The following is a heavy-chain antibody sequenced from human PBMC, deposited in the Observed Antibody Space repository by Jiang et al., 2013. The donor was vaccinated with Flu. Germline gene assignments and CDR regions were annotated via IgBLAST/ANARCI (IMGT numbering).Heavy chain of an antibody. D-gene: IGHD2-8*02. CDR1: GYTFSHHA. Sequence: KASGYTFSHHALNWVRQAPKKDLSGWGGSTPTLEPPTYAQDFTGRFVFSLDTSVSTTFLEISNLETEDSALYYCARSRWFCTGDDCHSSRAFDIWGQGTLLSVSS. J-gene: IGHJ3*02. V-gene: IGHV7-4-1*02. CDR3: ARSRWFCTGDDCHSSRAFDI. CDR2: STPTLEPP.